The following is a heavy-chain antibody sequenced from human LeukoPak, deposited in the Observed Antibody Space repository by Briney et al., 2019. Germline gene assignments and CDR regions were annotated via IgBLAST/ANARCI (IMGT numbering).Heavy chain of an antibody. CDR2: IYYSGST. J-gene: IGHJ4*02. Sequence: PSETLSLTCTVSGGSISSRGYYWSWIRQHPEKGLEWIGYIYYSGSTYYNPSLKSRLTTSVDTSKNQFSLRLSSVTAADTAIYYCARAHDILTGHYRFDYWGQGTLVTVSS. D-gene: IGHD3-9*01. V-gene: IGHV4-31*03. CDR1: GGSISSRGYY. CDR3: ARAHDILTGHYRFDY.